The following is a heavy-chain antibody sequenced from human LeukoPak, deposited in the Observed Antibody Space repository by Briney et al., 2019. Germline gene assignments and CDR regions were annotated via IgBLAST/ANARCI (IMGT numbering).Heavy chain of an antibody. CDR3: ARDLWFGELLSPRSLAY. D-gene: IGHD3-10*01. CDR2: ISAYNGNT. CDR1: GYTFTSYG. Sequence: WASVKVSCKASGYTFTSYGISWVRQAPGQGLEWMGWISAYNGNTNYAQKLQGRVTMTTDTSTSTAYMELRSLRSDDTAVYYCARDLWFGELLSPRSLAYWGQGTLVTVSS. J-gene: IGHJ4*02. V-gene: IGHV1-18*01.